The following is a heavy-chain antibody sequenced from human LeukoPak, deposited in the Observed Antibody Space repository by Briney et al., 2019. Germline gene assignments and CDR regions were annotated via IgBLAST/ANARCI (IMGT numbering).Heavy chain of an antibody. Sequence: GGSLRLSCAASGFAFSDTWMHWVRQAPGKGLMWVARINTDGSDAVYAGSVKGRFTISRDNTQNTLHLQMHSLRAEDTAMYYCARVYGGPFDLWGQGNLVTVSS. CDR2: INTDGSDA. J-gene: IGHJ4*02. CDR1: GFAFSDTW. D-gene: IGHD4-23*01. CDR3: ARVYGGPFDL. V-gene: IGHV3-74*01.